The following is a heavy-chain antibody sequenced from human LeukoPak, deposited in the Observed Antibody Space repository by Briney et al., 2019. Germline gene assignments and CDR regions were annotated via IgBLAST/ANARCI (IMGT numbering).Heavy chain of an antibody. CDR1: GGSFSGYY. D-gene: IGHD2-21*01. Sequence: SETLSLTCAVYGGSFSGYYWSWIRQPPGKGLEWIGEINHSGSTNYNPSLKSRVTISVDTSKNQFSLKLSSVTAADTAVYYCARYFGANWGQGTLVTVSS. CDR3: ARYFGAN. V-gene: IGHV4-34*01. CDR2: INHSGST. J-gene: IGHJ4*02.